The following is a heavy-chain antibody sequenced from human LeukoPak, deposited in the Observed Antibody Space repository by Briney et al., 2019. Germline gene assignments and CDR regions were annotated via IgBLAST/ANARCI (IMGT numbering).Heavy chain of an antibody. J-gene: IGHJ4*02. Sequence: GGSLRLSCAASGFTFSSYAMTWVRQAPGKWLEWVSSISVNGGTTYYADSVKGRFTISRDSSKNTLYLQMNSLRAEDTAVYYCVKGGGNVRRYFEYWGQGTLVTVSS. V-gene: IGHV3-23*01. CDR1: GFTFSSYA. D-gene: IGHD4-23*01. CDR3: VKGGGNVRRYFEY. CDR2: ISVNGGTT.